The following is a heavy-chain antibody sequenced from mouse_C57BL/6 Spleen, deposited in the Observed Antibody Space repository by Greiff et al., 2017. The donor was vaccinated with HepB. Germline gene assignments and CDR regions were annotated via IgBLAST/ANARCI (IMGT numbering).Heavy chain of an antibody. CDR1: GYSITSGYD. CDR2: ISYSGST. Sequence: EVQLQQSGPGMVKPSQSLSLTCTVPGYSITSGYDWHWIRHFPGNKLEWMGYISYSGSTNYNPSLKSRISITHDTSKNHFFLKLNSVTTEDTATYYCARGEYFDYWGQGTTLTVSS. J-gene: IGHJ2*01. V-gene: IGHV3-1*01. CDR3: ARGEYFDY.